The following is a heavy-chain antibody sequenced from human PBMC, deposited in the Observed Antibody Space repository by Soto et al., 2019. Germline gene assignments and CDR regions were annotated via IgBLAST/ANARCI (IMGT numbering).Heavy chain of an antibody. D-gene: IGHD6-19*01. V-gene: IGHV4-61*01. Sequence: QVQLQESGPGLVKPSETLSLTCTVSGGSVSSGSYYWSWIRQPPGKGLEWIGYIYYSGSTNYNPSLMSRVTISVDTSKNQFSLKLSSVTAADTAVYYCARSIAVAGENWFDPWGQGTLVTVSS. CDR1: GGSVSSGSYY. CDR3: ARSIAVAGENWFDP. CDR2: IYYSGST. J-gene: IGHJ5*02.